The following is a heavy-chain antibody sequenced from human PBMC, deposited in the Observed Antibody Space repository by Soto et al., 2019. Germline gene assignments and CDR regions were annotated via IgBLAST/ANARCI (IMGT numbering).Heavy chain of an antibody. CDR1: GVSVRSYT. J-gene: IGHJ4*02. V-gene: IGHV4-4*07. Sequence: SETLSLTCIVSGVSVRSYTWSWVRQPANKGLEWIGRVFSSVSATYNPSLKSRVSISMDTPENRISLKLDSVTAADAGVYFCARDGMTTGDTWGPGTLVTVSS. CDR3: ARDGMTTGDT. CDR2: VFSSVSA. D-gene: IGHD2-21*02.